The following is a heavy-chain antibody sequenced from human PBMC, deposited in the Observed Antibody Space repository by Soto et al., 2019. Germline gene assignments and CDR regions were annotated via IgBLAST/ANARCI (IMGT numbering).Heavy chain of an antibody. D-gene: IGHD1-20*01. J-gene: IGHJ4*02. CDR3: AITEGRDVSTFDY. Sequence: QVQLVQSGAEVKTHGSSVKVSCKASGGIFTRYDLRLVRHAPGQGLEWMGAIIPIFGTANYAQKFQGRVTINAEATTSTDYMELSSLRSEDTAMYYCAITEGRDVSTFDYWGKGALVTVSS. V-gene: IGHV1-69*01. CDR1: GGIFTRYD. CDR2: IIPIFGTA.